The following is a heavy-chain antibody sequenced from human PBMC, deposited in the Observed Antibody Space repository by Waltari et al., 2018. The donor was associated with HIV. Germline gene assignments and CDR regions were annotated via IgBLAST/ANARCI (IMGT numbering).Heavy chain of an antibody. CDR2: IYYSGST. J-gene: IGHJ2*01. D-gene: IGHD3-10*01. CDR1: GGSISSSSYY. Sequence: QLQLQESGPGLVKPSETLSLTCPVSGGSISSSSYYWGWIRQPPGKGLEWIGSIYYSGSTYYNPSLKSRVTISVDTSKNQFSLKLSSVTAADTAVYYCARRGGSGSYDLWGRGTLVTVSS. V-gene: IGHV4-39*01. CDR3: ARRGGSGSYDL.